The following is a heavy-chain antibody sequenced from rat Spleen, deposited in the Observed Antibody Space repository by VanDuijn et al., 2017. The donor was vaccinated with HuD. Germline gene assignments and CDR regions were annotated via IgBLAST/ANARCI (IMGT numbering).Heavy chain of an antibody. CDR3: TTQLTGISGWFAY. J-gene: IGHJ3*01. CDR1: GFTFSDYY. V-gene: IGHV5-20*01. D-gene: IGHD5-1*01. Sequence: EVQLVESGGGLVQPGRSLKLSCAASGFTFSDYYMAWVRQAPTKGLEWVASISYDGGSTYYRDSVKGRFIISRENGKSSLYLQMDSLRSEDTATYYCTTQLTGISGWFAYWGQGTLVTVSS. CDR2: ISYDGGST.